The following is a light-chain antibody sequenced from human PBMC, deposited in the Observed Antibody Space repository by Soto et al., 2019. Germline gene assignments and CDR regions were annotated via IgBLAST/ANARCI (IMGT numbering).Light chain of an antibody. CDR1: SSDVGNFEH. CDR2: EDT. V-gene: IGLV2-14*02. Sequence: QSVLTQPASVSGSPGQSITISCASSDVGNFEHISWYQQHPGTGPKLIIYEDTRRPSGISDRFSGSRSRNTASLTISGLQAEDEADYCCSSYTSNNTRPGVFGGGTKVTVL. CDR3: SSYTSNNTRPGV. J-gene: IGLJ3*02.